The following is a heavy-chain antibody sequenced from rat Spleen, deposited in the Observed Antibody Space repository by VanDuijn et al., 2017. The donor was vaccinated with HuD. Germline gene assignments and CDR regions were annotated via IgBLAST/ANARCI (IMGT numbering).Heavy chain of an antibody. CDR2: ISYDGSST. CDR1: GFTFSDYY. V-gene: IGHV5-29*01. CDR3: TRESLAFYFDY. J-gene: IGHJ2*01. Sequence: EVQLVESDGGLVQPGRSLKLSCAALGFTFSDYYMAWVRQAPTKGLEWVATISYDGSSTYYRDSVKGRFTISRDNAKSTLYLQIDSLRSEDTATYYCTRESLAFYFDYWGQGVMVTVSS.